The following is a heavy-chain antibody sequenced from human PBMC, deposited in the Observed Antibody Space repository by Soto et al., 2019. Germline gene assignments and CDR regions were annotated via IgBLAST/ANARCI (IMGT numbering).Heavy chain of an antibody. CDR3: ARDPPPRDILTGYSPPGYFDY. D-gene: IGHD3-9*01. CDR1: GFSFSSYA. Sequence: GGSLRLSCAASGFSFSSYAVSWVRQAPGKGLEWVSAISGSGGSTYYADSVKGRFTISRDNAKNPLYLQMNSLRAEDTAVYYCARDPPPRDILTGYSPPGYFDYWGQGTLVTVSS. CDR2: ISGSGGST. V-gene: IGHV3-23*01. J-gene: IGHJ4*02.